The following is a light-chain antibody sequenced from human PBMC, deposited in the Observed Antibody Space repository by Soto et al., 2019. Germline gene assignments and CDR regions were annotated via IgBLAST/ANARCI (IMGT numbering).Light chain of an antibody. CDR1: QSVLYNSNNKNY. Sequence: DIVMTQSPDSLAVSLGERATINCKSSQSVLYNSNNKNYLAWYQQRPGQPPKLLIYWASTRDSGVPDRFSGSGSGTDFTLPITSLQAEDVAVYYCQQYESTPPTFGQGTKLEIK. J-gene: IGKJ2*01. CDR2: WAS. V-gene: IGKV4-1*01. CDR3: QQYESTPPT.